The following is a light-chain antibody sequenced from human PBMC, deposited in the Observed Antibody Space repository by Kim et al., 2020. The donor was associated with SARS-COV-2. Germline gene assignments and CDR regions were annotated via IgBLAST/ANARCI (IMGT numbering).Light chain of an antibody. Sequence: EIVLIQSPATLSLSPGERATLSCRACQSVSSYLAWYQQKPGQAPRLLIYDASNRATGIPARFSGSGSGTDFTLTISSLEPEDFAVYYCQQRSNCPPITFGQGTRLEIK. CDR3: QQRSNCPPIT. J-gene: IGKJ5*01. V-gene: IGKV3-11*01. CDR1: QSVSSY. CDR2: DAS.